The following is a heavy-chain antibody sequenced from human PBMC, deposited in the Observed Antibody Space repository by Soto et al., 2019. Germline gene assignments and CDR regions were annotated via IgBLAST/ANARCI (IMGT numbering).Heavy chain of an antibody. V-gene: IGHV3-30*18. CDR3: AKGRVGSVKFDY. Sequence: GGSLRLSCAASGLMFSSYGMHWVRQAPGKGLEWVAAISSDGTNKHYADSVKGRFSVSRDNSKNTLYLQMNSLRPEDTAVFYCAKGRVGSVKFDYWGQGTLVTVSS. CDR1: GLMFSSYG. J-gene: IGHJ4*02. D-gene: IGHD6-19*01. CDR2: ISSDGTNK.